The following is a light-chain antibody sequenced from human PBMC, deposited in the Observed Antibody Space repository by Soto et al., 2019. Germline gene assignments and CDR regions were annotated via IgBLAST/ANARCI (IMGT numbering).Light chain of an antibody. V-gene: IGKV4-1*01. Sequence: DIVMTQSPDSLAVSLGERATINCKSSQSILYSANNENYLAWYQQKPGQPPKLLISWASTRESGVPDRFSGSGSGTDFTLTISSLQAEDVALYYCQQYYNTPPTFGGGTKVELK. J-gene: IGKJ4*01. CDR1: QSILYSANNENY. CDR3: QQYYNTPPT. CDR2: WAS.